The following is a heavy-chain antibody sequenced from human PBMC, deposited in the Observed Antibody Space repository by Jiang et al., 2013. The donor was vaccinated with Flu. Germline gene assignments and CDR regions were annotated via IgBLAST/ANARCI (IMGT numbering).Heavy chain of an antibody. CDR2: ISGSGGST. Sequence: VQLVESGGGLVQPGGSLRLSCAASGFTFSSYAMSWVRQAPGKGLEWVSAISGSGGSTYYADSVKGRSTISRDNSKNTLYLQMNSLRAEDTAVYYCATTTGGYSSARGDYWGQGTLVTVSS. D-gene: IGHD6-19*01. J-gene: IGHJ4*02. CDR1: GFTFSSYA. V-gene: IGHV3-23*04. CDR3: ATTTGGYSSARGDY.